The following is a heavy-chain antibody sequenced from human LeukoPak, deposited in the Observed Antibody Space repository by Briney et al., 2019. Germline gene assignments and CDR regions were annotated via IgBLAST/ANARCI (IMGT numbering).Heavy chain of an antibody. J-gene: IGHJ4*02. D-gene: IGHD1-26*01. CDR3: ARGSRYSGSYDDY. CDR2: IYTSGST. Sequence: PSETLSLTCTVSGGSISSGDYYWSWIWQPAGKGLEWIGRIYTSGSTNYNPTLKSRVTMSVDTSKNQFSLKLSSVTAADTAVYYCARGSRYSGSYDDYWGQGTLVTVSS. V-gene: IGHV4-61*02. CDR1: GGSISSGDYY.